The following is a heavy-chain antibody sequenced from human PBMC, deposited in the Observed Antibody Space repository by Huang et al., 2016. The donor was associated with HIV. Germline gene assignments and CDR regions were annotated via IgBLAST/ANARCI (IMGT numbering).Heavy chain of an antibody. V-gene: IGHV1-46*01. CDR2: IHPSGGST. CDR3: ARVRCSSTSCYGMDV. Sequence: QVQLVQSGAEVKKPGASVKVSCKASGYTFTSYYMHWVRQAPGPGLEWMGIIHPSGGSTSYAQKVQGRVTMTRDTSTSTVYMELSSLRSEDTAVYYCARVRCSSTSCYGMDVWGQGTTVTVSS. J-gene: IGHJ6*02. CDR1: GYTFTSYY. D-gene: IGHD2-2*01.